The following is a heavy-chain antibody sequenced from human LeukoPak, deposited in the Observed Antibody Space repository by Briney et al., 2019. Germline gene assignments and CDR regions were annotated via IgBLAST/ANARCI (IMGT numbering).Heavy chain of an antibody. CDR1: GFTFSSYW. CDR2: INQDGSTK. J-gene: IGHJ5*02. D-gene: IGHD4-17*01. V-gene: IGHV3-7*01. Sequence: GGSLRLSCAASGFTFSSYWMNRVRQAPGTGLEWVANINQDGSTKYYLDSVKGRFTISRDNAKNSLYLQMNSLRAEETAVYYCARGLTTTPNWFDPWGQGTLVTVSS. CDR3: ARGLTTTPNWFDP.